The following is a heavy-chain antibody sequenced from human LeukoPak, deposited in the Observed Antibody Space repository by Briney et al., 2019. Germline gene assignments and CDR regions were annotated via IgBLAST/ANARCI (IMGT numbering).Heavy chain of an antibody. D-gene: IGHD5-12*01. CDR3: ARGLPIVATSSPVLDY. Sequence: SETLSLTCAVSGDSISSGGYSWSWIRQPPGKGLEWIGEINHSGSTNYNPSLKSRVTISVDTSKNQFSLKLSSVTAADTAVYYCARGLPIVATSSPVLDYWGQGTLVTVSS. CDR1: GDSISSGGYS. J-gene: IGHJ4*02. CDR2: INHSGST. V-gene: IGHV4-34*01.